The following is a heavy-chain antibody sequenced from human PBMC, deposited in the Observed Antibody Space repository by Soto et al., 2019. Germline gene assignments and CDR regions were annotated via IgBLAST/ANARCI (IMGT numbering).Heavy chain of an antibody. J-gene: IGHJ4*02. CDR3: ATMTTVTSDY. Sequence: EVQLVESGGGLVKPGGSLGLSCAASGFTFSSYSMNWVRQAPGKGLEWVSSISSSSSYIYYADSVKGRFTISRDNAKNSLYLQMNSLRAEDTAVYYCATMTTVTSDYWGQGTLVTVSS. D-gene: IGHD4-4*01. V-gene: IGHV3-21*01. CDR2: ISSSSSYI. CDR1: GFTFSSYS.